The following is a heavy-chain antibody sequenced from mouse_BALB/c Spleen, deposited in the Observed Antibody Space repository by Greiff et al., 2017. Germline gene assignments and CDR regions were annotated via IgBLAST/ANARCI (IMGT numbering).Heavy chain of an antibody. J-gene: IGHJ4*01. CDR1: GYTFTSYW. Sequence: DLVKPGASVKLSCKASGYTFTSYWINWIKQRPGQGLEWIGRIAPGSGSTYYNEMFKGKATLTVDTSSSTAYIQLSSLSSEDSAVYFCARTEDGKGAMDYWGQGTSVTVSS. D-gene: IGHD2-1*01. CDR3: ARTEDGKGAMDY. V-gene: IGHV1S41*01. CDR2: IAPGSGST.